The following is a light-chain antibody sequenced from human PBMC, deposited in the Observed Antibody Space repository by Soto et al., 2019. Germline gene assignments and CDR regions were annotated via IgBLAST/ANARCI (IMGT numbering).Light chain of an antibody. J-gene: IGKJ2*01. Sequence: EIVMTQSPATLSVSPGERATPSCRASQSVSRNLVWHQQKPGQAPRLLIYGASTRATGIPARFSGSGSGTEFTLTISSLQSEDFAVYYCQQYNNWPHTFGQGTKLEIK. V-gene: IGKV3-15*01. CDR1: QSVSRN. CDR3: QQYNNWPHT. CDR2: GAS.